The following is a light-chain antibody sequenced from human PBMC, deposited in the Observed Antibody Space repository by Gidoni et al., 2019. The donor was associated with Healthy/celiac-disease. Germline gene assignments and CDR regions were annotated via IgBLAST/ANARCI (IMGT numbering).Light chain of an antibody. CDR1: QSVSSN. J-gene: IGKJ3*01. V-gene: IGKV3-15*01. CDR3: QQYNNWPPVT. Sequence: EIVMTQSPATLSVSPGERATLSCMASQSVSSNLAWYQQKPGQAPRLLSYGASTRATGIPARFSGSGSGTEFTLTISRLQSEDFAVYYCQQYNNWPPVTFGPGTKVDIK. CDR2: GAS.